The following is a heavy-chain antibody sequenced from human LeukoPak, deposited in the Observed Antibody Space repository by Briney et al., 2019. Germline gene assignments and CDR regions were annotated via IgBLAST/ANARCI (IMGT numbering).Heavy chain of an antibody. D-gene: IGHD3-22*01. Sequence: SETLSLTCTVSGGSISSYYRSWIRQPPGKGLEWIGYIYYSGSTNYNPSLKSRVTISVDTSKNQFSLKLSSVTAADTAVYYCVRYYYDSSGYYYFDYWDQGTLVTVSS. CDR2: IYYSGST. CDR3: VRYYYDSSGYYYFDY. J-gene: IGHJ4*02. V-gene: IGHV4-59*01. CDR1: GGSISSYY.